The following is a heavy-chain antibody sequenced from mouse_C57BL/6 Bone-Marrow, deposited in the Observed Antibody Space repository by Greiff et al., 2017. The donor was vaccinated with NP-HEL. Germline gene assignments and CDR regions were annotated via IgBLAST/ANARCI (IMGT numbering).Heavy chain of an antibody. Sequence: EVQLQQSGPELVKPGASVKISCKASGYTFTDYNMDWVKQSHGKSLEWIGDINPNNGGTIYNQKFKGKATLTVDKSSSTAYMELRSLTSEDTAVYYCASSLLLRFLFAYWGQGTLVTVSA. CDR2: INPNNGGT. V-gene: IGHV1-18*01. CDR3: ASSLLLRFLFAY. D-gene: IGHD1-1*01. CDR1: GYTFTDYN. J-gene: IGHJ3*01.